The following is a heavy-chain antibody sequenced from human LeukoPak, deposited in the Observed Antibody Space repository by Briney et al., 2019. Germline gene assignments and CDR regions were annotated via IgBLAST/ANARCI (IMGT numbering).Heavy chain of an antibody. CDR3: ARDQEWMVRGGCDY. J-gene: IGHJ4*02. CDR2: MSYDGLNE. CDR1: GFTFSTSA. Sequence: PGRSLRLSCAASGFTFSTSAVHWVRQAPGKGLEWVAVMSYDGLNEYYIDSVKGRFTISRDNSKNTLYLQMNNLRAEDTGVYYCARDQEWMVRGGCDYWGQGTLVTVSS. V-gene: IGHV3-30-3*01. D-gene: IGHD6-19*01.